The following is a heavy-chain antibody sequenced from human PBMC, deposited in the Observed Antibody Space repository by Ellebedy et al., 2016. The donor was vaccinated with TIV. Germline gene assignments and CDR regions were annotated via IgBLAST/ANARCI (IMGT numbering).Heavy chain of an antibody. D-gene: IGHD2-15*01. CDR3: AKMVDDVVVVAAAPPSGYFDF. CDR1: GFTFGSYA. CDR2: ISGSGGAT. J-gene: IGHJ4*02. Sequence: GGSLRLSCAASGFTFGSYAMSWVRQPPGKGLEWVSSISGSGGATYYAESVKGRFTISRDNSKNTLHLQMSSLSAGYTAVYFCAKMVDDVVVVAAAPPSGYFDFWGQGTMVTVSS. V-gene: IGHV3-23*01.